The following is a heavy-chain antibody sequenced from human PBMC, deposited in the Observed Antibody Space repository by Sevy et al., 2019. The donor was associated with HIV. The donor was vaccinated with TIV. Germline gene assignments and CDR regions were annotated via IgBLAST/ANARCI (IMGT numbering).Heavy chain of an antibody. D-gene: IGHD1-26*01. V-gene: IGHV3-74*01. J-gene: IGHJ4*01. CDR3: AREYRGTYYYFDY. CDR1: GFTFSSYW. CDR2: ITGDGSST. Sequence: GGSLRLSCAASGFTFSSYWMHWVRQAPGKGLVWVSRITGDGSSTNYSDSVKGRFTISRDNAKNTLCLQMNSLRAEDTAVYYCAREYRGTYYYFDYWGQGTLVTVSS.